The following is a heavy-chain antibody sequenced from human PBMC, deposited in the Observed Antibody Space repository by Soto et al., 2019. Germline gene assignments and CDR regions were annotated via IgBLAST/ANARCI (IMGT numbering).Heavy chain of an antibody. CDR3: TRGVLD. Sequence: SETLSLTCSVSGGSVNSGGYSWSWIRQPPGKGLEWIGFISPSGSPAYNPSLKSRVTISVDRSNNQISLEISSVTAADTAVYYCTRGVLDWGPGSLVTVSS. CDR2: ISPSGSP. D-gene: IGHD2-8*01. J-gene: IGHJ1*01. V-gene: IGHV4-30-2*01. CDR1: GGSVNSGGYS.